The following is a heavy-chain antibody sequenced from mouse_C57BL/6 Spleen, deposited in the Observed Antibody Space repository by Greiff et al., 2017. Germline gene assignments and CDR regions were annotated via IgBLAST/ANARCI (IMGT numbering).Heavy chain of an antibody. Sequence: VQLQQSGAELVRPGTSLTMSCKASGYTFTNYWIGWAKQRPGHGLEWIGDIYPGGGYTNYNEKIKGKATLTADKSSSTAYMQVSSLTSEDSDIYDCARTPSSELGYAMDYWGQGTSVTVSS. V-gene: IGHV1-63*01. CDR3: ARTPSSELGYAMDY. J-gene: IGHJ4*01. D-gene: IGHD3-2*02. CDR2: IYPGGGYT. CDR1: GYTFTNYW.